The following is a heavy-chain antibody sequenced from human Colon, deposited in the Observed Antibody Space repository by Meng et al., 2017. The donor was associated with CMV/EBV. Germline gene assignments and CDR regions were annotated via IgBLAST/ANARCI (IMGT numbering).Heavy chain of an antibody. V-gene: IGHV4-59*11. D-gene: IGHD5-12*01. J-gene: IGHJ4*02. CDR3: ARYAGWLKAYDY. CDR2: VHQSGTT. CDR1: GASMGSHS. Sequence: SETLSLTCSVSGASMGSHSWNWVRLTPGKGLEWLAHVHQSGTTDYSPSLKSRLTASVDTSKNQFYLKMNSLTAADTAVYYCARYAGWLKAYDYWGQGTPVTVSS.